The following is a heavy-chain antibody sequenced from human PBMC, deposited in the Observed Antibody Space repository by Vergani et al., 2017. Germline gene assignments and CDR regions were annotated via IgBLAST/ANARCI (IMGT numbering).Heavy chain of an antibody. CDR3: ARVCSGGSCYPTFADAFDI. V-gene: IGHV1-18*04. J-gene: IGHJ3*02. D-gene: IGHD2-15*01. CDR2: ISAYNGNT. CDR1: GYTFTSYG. Sequence: QVQLVQSGAEVKKPGASVKVSCKASGYTFTSYGISWVRQAPGQGLEWMGWISAYNGNTNYAQKLQGRVTMTTETSTSTAYMELRSLRSDDTAVYYCARVCSGGSCYPTFADAFDIWGQGTMVTVSS.